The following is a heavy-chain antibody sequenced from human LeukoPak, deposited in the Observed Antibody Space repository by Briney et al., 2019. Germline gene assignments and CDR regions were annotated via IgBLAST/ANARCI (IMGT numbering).Heavy chain of an antibody. Sequence: VASVKVSCKASGYTFTSYGISWVRQAPGQGLEWMGWISAYNGNTNYAQKLQGRVTMTTDTSTSTAYMELRSLRSDDTAVYYCARYSSSSSYYYYMDVWGKGTTVTVSS. CDR1: GYTFTSYG. CDR3: ARYSSSSSYYYYMDV. V-gene: IGHV1-18*01. D-gene: IGHD6-6*01. CDR2: ISAYNGNT. J-gene: IGHJ6*03.